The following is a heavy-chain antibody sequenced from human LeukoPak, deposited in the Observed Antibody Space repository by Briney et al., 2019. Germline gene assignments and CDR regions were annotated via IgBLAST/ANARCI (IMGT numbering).Heavy chain of an antibody. CDR2: ISFDGSNK. Sequence: PGTSLRLSCAVSGFTFSGYTMHWVRQAPGKGLEWVAVISFDGSNKYYGDSVKGRFTISRDNSKNTLYLQMNSLRPDDTAIYYCARDPLWEWGQGTLVTVPS. CDR3: ARDPLWE. V-gene: IGHV3-30-3*01. J-gene: IGHJ4*02. CDR1: GFTFSGYT. D-gene: IGHD1-26*01.